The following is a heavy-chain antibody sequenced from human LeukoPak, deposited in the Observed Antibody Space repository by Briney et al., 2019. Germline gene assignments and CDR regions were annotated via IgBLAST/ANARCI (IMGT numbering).Heavy chain of an antibody. CDR1: GFTFSTYS. CDR2: ISSSRGHT. V-gene: IGHV3-21*01. CDR3: ARGRGVNSNFDY. J-gene: IGHJ4*02. D-gene: IGHD4-23*01. Sequence: GGSLRLSCAASGFTFSTYSMNWVRQAPGKGLEGVSSISSSRGHTSYADSVKGRFTISRDNAENSLNLQMSSLRAEDTAVYYCARGRGVNSNFDYWGQGTLVTVSS.